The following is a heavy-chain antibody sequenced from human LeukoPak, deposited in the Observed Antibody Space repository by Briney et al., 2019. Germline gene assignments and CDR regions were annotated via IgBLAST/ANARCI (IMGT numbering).Heavy chain of an antibody. V-gene: IGHV4-59*12. D-gene: IGHD1-26*01. CDR3: ARALGYSGSYFDD. CDR1: GGSISNYY. J-gene: IGHJ4*02. Sequence: PSETLSLTCTVSGGSISNYYWSWIRQPPGKGLEWSGYIYYSGTTNYSPSLKSRVTISVDTSKNQFSLKLSSVTAADTAVYYCARALGYSGSYFDDWGQGTLVTVSS. CDR2: IYYSGTT.